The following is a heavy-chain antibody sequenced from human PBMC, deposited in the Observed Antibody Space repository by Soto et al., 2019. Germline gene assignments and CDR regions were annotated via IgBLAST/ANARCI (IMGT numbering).Heavy chain of an antibody. V-gene: IGHV4-39*01. J-gene: IGHJ6*03. D-gene: IGHD3-3*01. CDR2: IYYSGST. CDR3: ARLPAYDFWSGYYYMEV. Sequence: PSETLSLTCTVSGGSISSSSYYWGWIRQPPGKGLEWIGSIYYSGSTYYNPSLKSRVTISVDTSKNQFSLKLSSVTAADTAVYYCARLPAYDFWSGYYYMEVWGKGTTVTVSS. CDR1: GGSISSSSYY.